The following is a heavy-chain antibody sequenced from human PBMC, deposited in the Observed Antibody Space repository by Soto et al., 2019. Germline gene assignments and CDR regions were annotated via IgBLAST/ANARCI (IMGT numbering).Heavy chain of an antibody. CDR3: VNGGCSGGSCYPWISWFDP. CDR2: IYYSGST. J-gene: IGHJ5*02. D-gene: IGHD2-15*01. V-gene: IGHV4-59*08. CDR1: GGSISSNY. Sequence: QVQLQESGPGLVKPSETLSLTCTVSGGSISSNYWSWIRQPPGKGLEWIGYIYYSGSTKYNPSLKSRDTSSVDTSKNQFSLKLSSVTAADTAVYYCVNGGCSGGSCYPWISWFDPWGQGTLVTVSS.